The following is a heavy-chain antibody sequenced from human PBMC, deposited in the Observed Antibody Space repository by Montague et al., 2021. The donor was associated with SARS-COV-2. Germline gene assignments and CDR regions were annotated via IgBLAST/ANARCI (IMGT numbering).Heavy chain of an antibody. CDR3: ARGSGDY. Sequence: SETLSLTCTVSGGSISSYYWSWIRQPPGKGLEWIGCIYYTGSVNYNPSLKSRVTISVDTSKNQFSLKLSSVTAADTAVYYCARGSGDYWGQGTLVTVSS. D-gene: IGHD7-27*01. CDR1: GGSISSYY. J-gene: IGHJ4*02. V-gene: IGHV4-59*01. CDR2: IYYTGSV.